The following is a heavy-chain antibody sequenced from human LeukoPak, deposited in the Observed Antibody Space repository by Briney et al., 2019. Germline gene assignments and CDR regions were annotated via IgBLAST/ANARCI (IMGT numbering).Heavy chain of an antibody. CDR1: GYTLTELS. J-gene: IGHJ4*02. Sequence: ASVKVSCKVSGYTLTELSMHWVRQAPGQGLEWMGWINAYNGNTNYAQKLQGRVTMTTDTSTSTAYMELRSLRSDDTAVYYCAKGVGRFDYWGQGTLVTVSS. V-gene: IGHV1-18*01. CDR3: AKGVGRFDY. CDR2: INAYNGNT. D-gene: IGHD3-10*01.